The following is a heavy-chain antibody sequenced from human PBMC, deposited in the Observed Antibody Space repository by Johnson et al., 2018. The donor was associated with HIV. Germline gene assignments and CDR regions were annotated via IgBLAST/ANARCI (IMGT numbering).Heavy chain of an antibody. CDR1: GFTFSSYG. J-gene: IGHJ3*02. Sequence: VQLVESGGGVVQPGRSLRLSCAAAGFTFSSYGMHWVRQAPGKGLEWVAVISYDGSNKYYADSVKGRFTILRDNSKNTLYLQMRSLRTEDTAVYYCAKVHIPARWSAAFDIWGRGTLVTVSS. CDR3: AKVHIPARWSAAFDI. D-gene: IGHD6-6*01. CDR2: ISYDGSNK. V-gene: IGHV3-30*18.